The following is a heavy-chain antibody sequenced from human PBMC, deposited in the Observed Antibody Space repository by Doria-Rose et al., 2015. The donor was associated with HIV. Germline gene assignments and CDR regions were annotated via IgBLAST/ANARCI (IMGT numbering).Heavy chain of an antibody. D-gene: IGHD6-13*01. CDR3: ARIKSSRWYHKYYFDF. J-gene: IGHJ4*02. CDR2: IFSDDGR. Sequence: ESGPVLVKPTETLPLTCTVSGVSLSSPGMGVSWIRQPPGKALEWLANIFSDDGRSYKTSLKSRLTISRGTSKSQVVLTMTDMDPVDTATYYCARIKSSRWYHKYYFDFWGRGTLVIVSA. V-gene: IGHV2-26*01. CDR1: GVSLSSPGMG.